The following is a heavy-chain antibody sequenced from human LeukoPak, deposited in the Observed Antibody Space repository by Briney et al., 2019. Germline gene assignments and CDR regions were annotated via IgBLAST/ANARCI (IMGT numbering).Heavy chain of an antibody. V-gene: IGHV3-21*01. CDR3: ARVDTAMVTFAFDI. D-gene: IGHD5-18*01. J-gene: IGHJ3*02. CDR1: GFTFSSHS. CDR2: ISSSSYI. Sequence: GGSLRLSCAASGFTFSSHSMNWVRQAPGKGLEWVSSISSSSYIYYADSVKGRFTISRDNAKNSLYLQMNSLRAEDTAVYYRARVDTAMVTFAFDIWGQGTMVTVSS.